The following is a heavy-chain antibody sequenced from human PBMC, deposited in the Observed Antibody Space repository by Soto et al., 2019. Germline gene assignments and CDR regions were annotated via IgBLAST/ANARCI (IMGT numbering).Heavy chain of an antibody. CDR1: GGTFNTYA. V-gene: IGHV1-69*19. Sequence: QVQLVQSGAEMKKPGSSVKVSCQSSGGTFNTYAMNWVRQAPGQGPEWMGDISPMFGAANYAPKFQGRVTIPAGQVKGTPYIQLSSVTAEATPLYFCARDVYIHPPAFLYRGQGALVTVPS. D-gene: IGHD2-15*01. CDR2: ISPMFGAA. CDR3: ARDVYIHPPAFLY. J-gene: IGHJ4*02.